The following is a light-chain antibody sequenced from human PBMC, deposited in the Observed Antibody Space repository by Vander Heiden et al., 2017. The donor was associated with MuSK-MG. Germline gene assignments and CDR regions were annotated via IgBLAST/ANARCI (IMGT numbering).Light chain of an antibody. CDR1: QGISSS. V-gene: IGKV1-9*01. J-gene: IGKJ3*01. CDR2: NAS. CDR3: QQSSSFPDL. Sequence: IQLTQSPSFLSASVGDRVTITCRASQGISSSLAWYQQKPGNAPKLLFYNASTVQGGDPSRFSGSGSGTEFTLAISSLQPEDFATYYCQQSSSFPDLFGHGTEVDIK.